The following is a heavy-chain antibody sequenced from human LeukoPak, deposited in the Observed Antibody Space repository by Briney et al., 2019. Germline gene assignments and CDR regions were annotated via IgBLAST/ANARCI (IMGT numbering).Heavy chain of an antibody. CDR1: GFTFITYG. CDR2: ISGSGGST. CDR3: ARDEYDILTDYDY. D-gene: IGHD3-9*01. Sequence: QSGGSLRLSCAASGFTFITYGMTWVRQAPGKGLEWVSAISGSGGSTYNADSVKGRFTITRDNAKNTLYLQMNSLRAEDTAVYYCARDEYDILTDYDYWGQGILVTVSS. J-gene: IGHJ4*02. V-gene: IGHV3-23*01.